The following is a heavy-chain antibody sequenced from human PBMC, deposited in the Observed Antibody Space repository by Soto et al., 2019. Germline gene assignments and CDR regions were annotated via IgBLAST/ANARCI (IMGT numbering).Heavy chain of an antibody. V-gene: IGHV4-39*01. CDR3: ARVIAAAGHPYFDY. D-gene: IGHD6-13*01. Sequence: PSETLSPTCTVSGGSISSSSYYWGWIRQPPGKGLEWIGSIYYSGSTYYNPSLKSRVTISVDTSKNQFSLKLSSVTAADTAVYYCARVIAAAGHPYFDYWGQGTLVTVSS. CDR2: IYYSGST. CDR1: GGSISSSSYY. J-gene: IGHJ4*02.